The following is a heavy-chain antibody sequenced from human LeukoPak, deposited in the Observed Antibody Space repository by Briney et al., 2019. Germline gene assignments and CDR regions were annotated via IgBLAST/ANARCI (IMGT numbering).Heavy chain of an antibody. CDR2: IYHSGSA. D-gene: IGHD1-26*01. CDR1: DYSISSGYY. CDR3: ARPSSGSFWFDY. Sequence: SETLSLTCSVSDYSISSGYYWGWIRQPPGKGLEWIGSMEWIGSIYHSGSAYYNPSFKSRVTISVDTSKNQLSLKLSSVTAADTAVYYCARPSSGSFWFDYWGQGTLVTVSS. J-gene: IGHJ4*02. V-gene: IGHV4-38-2*02.